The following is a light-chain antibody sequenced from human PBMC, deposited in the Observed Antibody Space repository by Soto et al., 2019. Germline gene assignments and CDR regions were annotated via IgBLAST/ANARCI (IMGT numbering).Light chain of an antibody. CDR2: HVS. Sequence: QSVLTQPRSVSGSPGQSVAISCTGTSSDIGGYNYVSWYQQHPGRAPKLVIYHVSKRPSGVPDRFSGSKSGNTASLTISGLQAEDEADYYCSSSAGCPYVFGTGTKVTVL. V-gene: IGLV2-11*01. CDR1: SSDIGGYNY. J-gene: IGLJ1*01. CDR3: SSSAGCPYV.